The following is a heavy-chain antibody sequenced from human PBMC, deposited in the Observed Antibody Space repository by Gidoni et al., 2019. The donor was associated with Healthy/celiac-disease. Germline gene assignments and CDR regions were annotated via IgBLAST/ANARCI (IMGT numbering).Heavy chain of an antibody. Sequence: QVQLQQWGAGLLKPSETLSLTCAVYGGSFSGYYWSWIRQPPGKGLEWIGEINHSGSTNYNPSLKSRVTISVDTSKNQFSLKLSSVTAADTAVYYCARDRIADQTDAFDIWGQGTMVTVSS. CDR1: GGSFSGYY. J-gene: IGHJ3*02. V-gene: IGHV4-34*01. CDR3: ARDRIADQTDAFDI. CDR2: INHSGST. D-gene: IGHD6-13*01.